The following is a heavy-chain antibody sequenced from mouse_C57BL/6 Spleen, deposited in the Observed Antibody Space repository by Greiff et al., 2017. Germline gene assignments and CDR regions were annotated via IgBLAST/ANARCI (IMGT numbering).Heavy chain of an antibody. CDR3: AIYYAPSFYAMDY. D-gene: IGHD1-1*01. V-gene: IGHV1-39*01. CDR1: GYSFTDYN. CDR2: INPNYGTT. Sequence: VQLQQSGPELVKPGASVKISCKASGYSFTDYNMNWVKQSHGKSLEWIGVINPNYGTTSYNQKFKGKATLTVDQSSSTAYMQLNSLTSEDSAVYYCAIYYAPSFYAMDYWGQGTSVTVSS. J-gene: IGHJ4*01.